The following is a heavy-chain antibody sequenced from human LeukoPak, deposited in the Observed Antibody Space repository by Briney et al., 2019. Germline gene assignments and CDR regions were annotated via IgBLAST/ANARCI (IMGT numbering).Heavy chain of an antibody. CDR2: VNPSDGST. V-gene: IGHV1-46*01. CDR3: ARDGGCSSGGYCRRNYFDY. Sequence: ASVKVSCKPSGYTFTNYFIHWVRQAPGQGLEWMGMVNPSDGSTDYAQKFQGRFTMTRDTSTTTVYMEMNSLRSEDTAIYYCARDGGCSSGGYCRRNYFDYWGQGTLVTVSS. D-gene: IGHD2-15*01. CDR1: GYTFTNYF. J-gene: IGHJ4*02.